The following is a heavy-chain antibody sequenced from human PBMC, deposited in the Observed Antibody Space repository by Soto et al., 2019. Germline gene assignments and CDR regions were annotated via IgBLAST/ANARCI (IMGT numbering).Heavy chain of an antibody. CDR2: INAGNGNT. V-gene: IGHV1-3*01. CDR1: GYTFTSYA. CDR3: ASYPDGPLDYYGMDV. Sequence: ASVKVSCKASGYTFTSYAMHCVRQAPGQRLEWMGWINAGNGNTKYSQKFQGRVTITRDTSASTAYMELSSLRSEDTAVYYCASYPDGPLDYYGMDVWGQGTTVTVSS. J-gene: IGHJ6*02. D-gene: IGHD6-6*01.